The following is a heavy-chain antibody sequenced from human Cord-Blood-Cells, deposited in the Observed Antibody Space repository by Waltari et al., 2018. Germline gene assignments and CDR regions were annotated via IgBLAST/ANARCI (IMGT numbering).Heavy chain of an antibody. J-gene: IGHJ5*02. CDR3: AGYGSGYCGGDCYRYDWFDP. CDR2: ISAYNGNT. CDR1: GYTFTSYG. Sequence: QVQLVQSGAEVKKPGASVKVSCKASGYTFTSYGISWVRQAPGQGLEWMGWISAYNGNTNYAQKLQGRVTMTTDTSTSTAYMELRSLSCDDTAVYYGAGYGSGYCGGDCYRYDWFDPGGQGTLVTVSS. V-gene: IGHV1-18*04. D-gene: IGHD2-21*01.